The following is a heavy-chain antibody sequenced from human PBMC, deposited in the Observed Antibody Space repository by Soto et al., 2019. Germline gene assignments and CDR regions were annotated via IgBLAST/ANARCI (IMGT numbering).Heavy chain of an antibody. Sequence: GASVKVSCKASGGTFSSYAICWVRQAPGQGLEWMVGIIPIFGTANYAQKFQGRVTITADESTSKAYMELSSLRSEDTAVYYCARDHQSRKVVKESFDIWGQGTMVTVSS. CDR1: GGTFSSYA. V-gene: IGHV1-69*13. J-gene: IGHJ3*02. CDR2: IIPIFGTA. CDR3: ARDHQSRKVVKESFDI. D-gene: IGHD3-22*01.